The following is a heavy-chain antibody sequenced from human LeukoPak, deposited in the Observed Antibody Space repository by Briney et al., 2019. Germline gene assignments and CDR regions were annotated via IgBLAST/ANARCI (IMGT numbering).Heavy chain of an antibody. D-gene: IGHD6-19*01. CDR1: GDSISSASYS. V-gene: IGHV4-39*01. J-gene: IGHJ4*02. CDR2: VSYIGTT. CDR3: ARQIGYSSGWVDY. Sequence: PSETLSLTCTVSGDSISSASYSWGWIRQPPGKGLEWIGNVSYIGTTYYNPSLRSRITISVDTSKNQFSLKLTSVTAADTAVYYCARQIGYSSGWVDYWGQGTLVTVSS.